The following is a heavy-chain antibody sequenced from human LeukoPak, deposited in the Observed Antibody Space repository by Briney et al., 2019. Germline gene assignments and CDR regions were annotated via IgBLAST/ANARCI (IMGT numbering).Heavy chain of an antibody. J-gene: IGHJ4*02. V-gene: IGHV3-74*01. D-gene: IGHD4-17*01. CDR1: GFTFSSYW. Sequence: PGGSLRLSCAASGFTFSSYWMHWVRQAPGKGLVWVSRINSDESRTSYAGSVKGRFTISRDNAKNTLYLQMNSLRAEDTAVYYCARDLFGDLYFDYWGQGTLVTVSS. CDR2: INSDESRT. CDR3: ARDLFGDLYFDY.